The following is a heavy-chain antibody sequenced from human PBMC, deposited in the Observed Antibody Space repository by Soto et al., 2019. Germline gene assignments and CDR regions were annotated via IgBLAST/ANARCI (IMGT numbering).Heavy chain of an antibody. Sequence: PSETLSLTCTVSGHSMSNTDYFWGWIRQTPWSDLQWIGSLFYTGHTYYKPSLLSRVTISADTSKNQFFLRLTSVTAAVTAVYYFSRVGRSSGWYPGVAYYYGMDVWGQGTTVTVSS. CDR3: SRVGRSSGWYPGVAYYYGMDV. CDR2: LFYTGHT. CDR1: GHSMSNTDYF. J-gene: IGHJ6*02. V-gene: IGHV4-39*01. D-gene: IGHD6-19*01.